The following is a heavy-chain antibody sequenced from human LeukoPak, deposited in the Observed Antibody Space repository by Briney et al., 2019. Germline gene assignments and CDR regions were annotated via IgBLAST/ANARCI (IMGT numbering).Heavy chain of an antibody. CDR2: FQYGGNS. Sequence: SETTSLTCNVSGSSITAFYWSWIRQSPGKGLEWIGSFQYGGNSKYNPSLKSRVTMSVDTSKNQFSLKLSSVTAADTAVYYCARVAGVYSSSPRFDPWGQGTLVTVSS. V-gene: IGHV4-59*12. CDR3: ARVAGVYSSSPRFDP. D-gene: IGHD6-13*01. J-gene: IGHJ5*02. CDR1: GSSITAFY.